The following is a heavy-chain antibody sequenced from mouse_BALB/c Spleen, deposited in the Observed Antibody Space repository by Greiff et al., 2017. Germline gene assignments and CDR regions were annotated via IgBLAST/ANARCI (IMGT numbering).Heavy chain of an antibody. J-gene: IGHJ2*01. CDR2: IDPANGNT. CDR3: AFLWYGNFYFDY. Sequence: VQLQQSGAELVKPGASVKLSCTASGFNIKDSYMHWVKQRPEQGLGWIGRIDPANGNTKYDPKFQGKATITADTSSNTAYLQLSSLTSEDTSVYYCAFLWYGNFYFDYWGQGTTLTVSS. V-gene: IGHV14-3*02. D-gene: IGHD2-10*02. CDR1: GFNIKDSY.